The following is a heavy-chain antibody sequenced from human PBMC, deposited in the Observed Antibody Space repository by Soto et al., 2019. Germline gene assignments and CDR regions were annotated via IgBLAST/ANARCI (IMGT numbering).Heavy chain of an antibody. CDR3: ARSYYYGSGSSPYWYYGMDV. CDR2: INHSGST. D-gene: IGHD3-10*01. V-gene: IGHV4-34*01. Sequence: PPETLSLTCAVYGGSFSGYYWSWIRQPPGKGLEWIGEINHSGSTNYNPSLKSRVTISVDTSKNQFSLKLSSVTAADTAVYYCARSYYYGSGSSPYWYYGMDVWGQGTTVTVSS. J-gene: IGHJ6*02. CDR1: GGSFSGYY.